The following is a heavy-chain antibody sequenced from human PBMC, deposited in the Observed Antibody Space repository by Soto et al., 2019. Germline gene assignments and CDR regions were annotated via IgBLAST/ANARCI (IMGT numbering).Heavy chain of an antibody. V-gene: IGHV3-74*01. CDR3: ATLSSTWPTGGDY. CDR1: GFTFTGYW. J-gene: IGHJ4*02. CDR2: ITEHGSPL. Sequence: EVHLVESGGGLVRPGGSLRLSCVASGFTFTGYWIHWVRQVPGRGLVWVSHITEHGSPLSYADSVKGRFTISRDNAKNTVYLQMNGLRADDTAVYYCATLSSTWPTGGDYWGQGTLVTVSS. D-gene: IGHD6-13*01.